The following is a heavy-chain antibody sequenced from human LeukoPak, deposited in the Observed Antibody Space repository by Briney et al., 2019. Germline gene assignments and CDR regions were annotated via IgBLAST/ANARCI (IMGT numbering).Heavy chain of an antibody. CDR1: GFTFDDYA. D-gene: IGHD3-3*01. Sequence: GGSLRLSCAASGFTFDDYAMHWVRPAPGKGLEWVSGISWNSGSIGYADSVKGRFTISRDNAKNSLYLQMNSLRAEDTALYYCAKGHNFGVVMLFDYWGQGTLVTVSS. V-gene: IGHV3-9*01. CDR2: ISWNSGSI. CDR3: AKGHNFGVVMLFDY. J-gene: IGHJ4*02.